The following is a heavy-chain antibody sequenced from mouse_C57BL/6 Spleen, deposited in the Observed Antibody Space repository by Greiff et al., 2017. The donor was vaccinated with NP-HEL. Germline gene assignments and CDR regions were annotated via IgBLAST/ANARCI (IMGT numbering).Heavy chain of an antibody. CDR2: IYPGDGDT. V-gene: IGHV1-80*01. Sequence: VQLQQSGAELVKPGASVKISCKASGYAFSSYWMNWVKQRPGKGLEWIGQIYPGDGDTTYNGKFKGKATLTADKSSSTAYMQLSSLTSEDSAVYFGARSIRRGDYAMDDWGQGTSVTVSS. J-gene: IGHJ4*01. CDR1: GYAFSSYW. D-gene: IGHD2-12*01. CDR3: ARSIRRGDYAMDD.